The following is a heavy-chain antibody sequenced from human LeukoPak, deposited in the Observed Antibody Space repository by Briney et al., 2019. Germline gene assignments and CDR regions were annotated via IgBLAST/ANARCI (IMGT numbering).Heavy chain of an antibody. CDR3: AKGSGYSSSSMAG. D-gene: IGHD6-6*01. V-gene: IGHV3-23*01. Sequence: PGGSLRLSCAASGFTFSSYVMSWVRQAPGKGLEWVSAISGSGGSTYYADSVKGRFTISRDNSKNTLYLQMNSLRAEDTAVYYCAKGSGYSSSSMAGWGQGTLVTVSS. J-gene: IGHJ4*02. CDR2: ISGSGGST. CDR1: GFTFSSYV.